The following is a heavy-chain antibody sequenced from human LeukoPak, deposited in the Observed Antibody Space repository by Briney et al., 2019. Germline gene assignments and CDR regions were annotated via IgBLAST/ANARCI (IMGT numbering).Heavy chain of an antibody. D-gene: IGHD2-21*02. Sequence: GGSLRLSCAASGFTVSSNYMSWVRQAPGKGLEWVSYISSSSSAKYYADSVKGRFTISRDNAKNSLYLQMNSLRDEDTAVYYCARDLAMAVTDPFDYWGQGTLVTVSS. CDR2: ISSSSSAK. V-gene: IGHV3-48*02. CDR1: GFTVSSNY. J-gene: IGHJ4*02. CDR3: ARDLAMAVTDPFDY.